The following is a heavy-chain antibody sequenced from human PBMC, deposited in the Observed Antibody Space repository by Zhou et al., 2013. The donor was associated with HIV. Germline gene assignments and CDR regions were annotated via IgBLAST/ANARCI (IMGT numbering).Heavy chain of an antibody. CDR3: ARAADTAVITWGPEYFRH. J-gene: IGHJ1*01. CDR1: GYTLADLA. V-gene: IGHV1-24*01. D-gene: IGHD3-16*01. CDR2: FDPEDVMT. Sequence: QVQLLQSGAEVKPPGASVKVSCKVFGYTLADLAIHWVRLPPGQGLEWMGGFDPEDVMTVYAQKFEGRVVLTQDASSDTAYMSMSSLTSDDTAVYYCARAADTAVITWGPEYFRHWGQGTLVSVSS.